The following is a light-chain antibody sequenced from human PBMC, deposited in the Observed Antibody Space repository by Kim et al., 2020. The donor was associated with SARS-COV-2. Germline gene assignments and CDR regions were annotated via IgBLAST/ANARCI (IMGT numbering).Light chain of an antibody. Sequence: QSVLTQPPSTSGTPGQRVTISCSGSSSNVGLHFVNWYQQLPGTAPKVFIYNDYQRPSGVPDRFSGSRSGTSASLAISGLQSEDEADYYCATWDVSQNGWVFGGGTQLTVL. J-gene: IGLJ3*02. CDR2: NDY. V-gene: IGLV1-44*01. CDR3: ATWDVSQNGWV. CDR1: SSNVGLHF.